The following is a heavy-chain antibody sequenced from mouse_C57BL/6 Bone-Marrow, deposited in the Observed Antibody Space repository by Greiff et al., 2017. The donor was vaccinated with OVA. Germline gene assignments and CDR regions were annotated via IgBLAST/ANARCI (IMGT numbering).Heavy chain of an antibody. CDR3: AREGTGTWYFDV. Sequence: QVQLKESGAELARPGASVKLSCKASGYTFTSYGISWVKQRTGQGLEWIGEIYPRSGNTYYNEKFKGKATLTADKSSSTAYMELRSLTSEDSAVYFCAREGTGTWYFDVWGTGTTVTVSS. V-gene: IGHV1-81*01. CDR1: GYTFTSYG. D-gene: IGHD4-1*01. J-gene: IGHJ1*03. CDR2: IYPRSGNT.